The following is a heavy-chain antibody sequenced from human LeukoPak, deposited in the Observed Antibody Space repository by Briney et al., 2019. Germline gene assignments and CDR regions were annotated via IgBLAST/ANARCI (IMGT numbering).Heavy chain of an antibody. CDR3: AQMYYYDSSGWAWDY. V-gene: IGHV1-46*01. CDR1: GYTFTSYY. J-gene: IGHJ4*02. Sequence: GASVKVSCKASGYTFTSYYMHWVRQAPGQGLEWMGIINPSGGSTSYAQKFQGRVTMTRDMSTSTVYMELSSLRSEDTAVYYCAQMYYYDSSGWAWDYWGQGTLVTVSS. D-gene: IGHD3-22*01. CDR2: INPSGGST.